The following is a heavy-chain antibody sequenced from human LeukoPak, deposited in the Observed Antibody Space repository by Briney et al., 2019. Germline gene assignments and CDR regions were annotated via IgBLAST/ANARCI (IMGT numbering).Heavy chain of an antibody. J-gene: IGHJ3*02. Sequence: SETLSLTCTVSGGSISSYYWSWIRQPPGKGLEWIGYNYYSGSTNYNPSLKSRVTISVDTSKNQFSLKLSSVTAADTAVYYCARHLTYYPIDAFDIWGQGTMVTVSS. CDR2: NYYSGST. CDR3: ARHLTYYPIDAFDI. V-gene: IGHV4-59*08. CDR1: GGSISSYY. D-gene: IGHD3-22*01.